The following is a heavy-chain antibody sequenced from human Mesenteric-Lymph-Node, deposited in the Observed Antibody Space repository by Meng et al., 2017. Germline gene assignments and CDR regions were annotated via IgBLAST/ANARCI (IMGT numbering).Heavy chain of an antibody. D-gene: IGHD1-26*01. CDR3: ARDMTPRVGAAFDY. CDR2: IIPILGIA. V-gene: IGHV1-69*08. J-gene: IGHJ4*02. Sequence: QVQLVQSGAEVKKPGSSGKVSCKASGGTFSSYTISWVRQAPGQGLEWMGRIIPILGIANYAQKFQGRVTITADKSTSTAYMELSSLRSEDTAVYYCARDMTPRVGAAFDYWGQGTLVTVSS. CDR1: GGTFSSYT.